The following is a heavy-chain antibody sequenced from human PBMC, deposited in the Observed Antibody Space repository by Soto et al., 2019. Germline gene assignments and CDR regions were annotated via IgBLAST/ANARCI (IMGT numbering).Heavy chain of an antibody. D-gene: IGHD3-22*01. CDR1: GGSISFYY. V-gene: IGHV4-4*07. CDR2: VYSSGNA. CDR3: ARDRRGGTRPHYYDSSGYYNPFDR. J-gene: IGHJ4*02. Sequence: SETLSLTCAGSGGSISFYYWSWIRQPAGKGLEWIGRVYSSGNANYNPSLKSRLTMSVDTSNNQFSLKLRSVTAADTAMYYCARDRRGGTRPHYYDSSGYYNPFDRWGQGTLVTVSS.